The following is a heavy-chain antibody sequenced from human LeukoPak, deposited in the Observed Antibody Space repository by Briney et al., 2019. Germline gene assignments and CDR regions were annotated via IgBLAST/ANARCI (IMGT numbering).Heavy chain of an antibody. CDR3: AKGPYSGFS. J-gene: IGHJ5*02. CDR2: INGSGTII. D-gene: IGHD1-26*01. Sequence: PGGSLRLSCAASGFTFSDSYMTWIRQAPGKGLEWVSFINGSGTIIYYADSVKGRFTISRDNAKNSLYLQMNSLRVEDTAVYYCAKGPYSGFSWGQGTLVTVSS. CDR1: GFTFSDSY. V-gene: IGHV3-11*01.